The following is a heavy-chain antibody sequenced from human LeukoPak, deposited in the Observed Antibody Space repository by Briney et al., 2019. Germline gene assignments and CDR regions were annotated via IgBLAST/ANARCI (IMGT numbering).Heavy chain of an antibody. J-gene: IGHJ4*02. D-gene: IGHD3-22*01. CDR1: GYTFTSYY. Sequence: ASVKVSCKASGYTFTSYYMHWVRQAPGQGLEWVGIINPSGGSTSYAQKFQGRVTMTRDMSTSTVYMELSSLRSEDTAVYYCARDRVGYYDSSGSDYWGQGTLVTVSS. CDR3: ARDRVGYYDSSGSDY. V-gene: IGHV1-46*01. CDR2: INPSGGST.